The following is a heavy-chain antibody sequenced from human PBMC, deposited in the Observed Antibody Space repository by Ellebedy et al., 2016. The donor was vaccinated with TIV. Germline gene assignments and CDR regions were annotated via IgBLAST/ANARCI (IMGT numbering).Heavy chain of an antibody. Sequence: GGSLRLSCAASGFTFSSYGIHWVRQAPGKGLEWVAVISYDGSNKYYADSVKGRFTISRDNSKNTLYLQMNSLRAEDTAVYYCARESGEYCGGDCPRYYYYGMDVWGQGTTVTVSS. D-gene: IGHD2-21*02. CDR2: ISYDGSNK. J-gene: IGHJ6*02. V-gene: IGHV3-30*03. CDR1: GFTFSSYG. CDR3: ARESGEYCGGDCPRYYYYGMDV.